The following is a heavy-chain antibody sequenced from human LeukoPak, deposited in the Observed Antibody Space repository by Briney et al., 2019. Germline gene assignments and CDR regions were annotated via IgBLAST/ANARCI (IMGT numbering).Heavy chain of an antibody. CDR3: AKAAGWLDYYFDY. Sequence: TGGSRRLSWAASGLTFSSYAMSWVRQAPGKGLDWVSAISGSGGSTYYPDSVKGRFTISRDNSKNTLYLQMNSLRAEDTAVYYCAKAAGWLDYYFDYWGQGTLVTVSS. J-gene: IGHJ4*02. D-gene: IGHD6-19*01. V-gene: IGHV3-23*01. CDR1: GLTFSSYA. CDR2: ISGSGGST.